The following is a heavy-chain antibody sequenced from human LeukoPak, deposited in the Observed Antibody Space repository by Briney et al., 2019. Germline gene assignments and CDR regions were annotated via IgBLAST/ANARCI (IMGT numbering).Heavy chain of an antibody. CDR3: ARDQETSWFDP. D-gene: IGHD4-11*01. V-gene: IGHV3-33*01. J-gene: IGHJ5*02. CDR2: IWYDGSNK. Sequence: GGSLRLSCAASGFTFSSYGMHWVRQAPGKGLEWVAVIWYDGSNKYYADSVKGRFTISRDNSKNTLYLQMNSLRAEDTAVYYCARDQETSWFDPWGQGTLVTASS. CDR1: GFTFSSYG.